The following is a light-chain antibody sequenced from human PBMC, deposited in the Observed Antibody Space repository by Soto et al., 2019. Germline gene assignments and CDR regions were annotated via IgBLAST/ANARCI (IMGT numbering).Light chain of an antibody. CDR2: DAS. J-gene: IGKJ1*01. CDR3: QQRSNWPRT. CDR1: QSVSSY. V-gene: IGKV3-11*01. Sequence: EIVLTQSPGTLSLSPGERATLSCRASQSVSSYLAWYQQKPGQAPRLLIYDASNRATGIPDRFSGSGSGTDFTLTISSLEPEDFAVYYCQQRSNWPRTFGQGTKVDIK.